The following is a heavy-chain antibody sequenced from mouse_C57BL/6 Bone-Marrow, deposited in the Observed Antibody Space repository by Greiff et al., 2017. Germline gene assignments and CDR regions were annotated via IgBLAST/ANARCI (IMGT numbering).Heavy chain of an antibody. CDR2: INPSTGGT. CDR1: GYSFTGYY. D-gene: IGHD2-4*01. V-gene: IGHV1-42*01. Sequence: EVQLQQSGPELVKPGASVKISCKASGYSFTGYYMNWVKQSPEKSLEWIGEINPSTGGTTYNQKFQAKATLTVDKSSSTAYMQLKSLTSEDSAVYYCARGPYDYDGDFDYWGQGTTLTVSS. CDR3: ARGPYDYDGDFDY. J-gene: IGHJ2*01.